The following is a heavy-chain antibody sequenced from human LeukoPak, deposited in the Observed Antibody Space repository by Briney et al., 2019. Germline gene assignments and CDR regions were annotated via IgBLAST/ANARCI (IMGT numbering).Heavy chain of an antibody. CDR2: ISAYNGNT. Sequence: ASVKVSCKASGYTFTTYGISWVRQAPGQGLEWMGWISAYNGNTKYAQKLQGRVSMTTDTSTSTAYMELRSLRSDDTAVYYCARDIDLSNWFDPWGQGTLVTVSS. CDR3: ARDIDLSNWFDP. J-gene: IGHJ5*02. D-gene: IGHD3-9*01. V-gene: IGHV1-18*01. CDR1: GYTFTTYG.